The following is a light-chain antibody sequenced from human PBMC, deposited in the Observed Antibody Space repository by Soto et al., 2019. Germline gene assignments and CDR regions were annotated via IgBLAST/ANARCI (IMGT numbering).Light chain of an antibody. CDR2: EDS. V-gene: IGLV2-14*01. Sequence: QSALTQPASVSGSPGQSITISCTGTSSDVGGYNYVSWYQQHTGKAPKHMIYEDSKRPSGVSKRCSGSNSANTASLTISGLQAEDEADYYCSSYKSSSTRVFGGGTKLTVL. CDR3: SSYKSSSTRV. CDR1: SSDVGGYNY. J-gene: IGLJ3*02.